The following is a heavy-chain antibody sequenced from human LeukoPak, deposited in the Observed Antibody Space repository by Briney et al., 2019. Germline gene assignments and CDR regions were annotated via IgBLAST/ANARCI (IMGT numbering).Heavy chain of an antibody. CDR1: GYSFTGYG. J-gene: IGHJ5*02. V-gene: IGHV1-18*01. CDR3: ARVSVALRSFDP. CDR2: ISAYNGNT. Sequence: ASVTVSCKASGYSFTGYGISWVRQAPGQGLEWMGWISAYNGNTNYAQKLQGRVTMTTDTPTSTAYMELRSLRSDDTAVYYCARVSVALRSFDPWGQGTLVTVSS. D-gene: IGHD3-3*01.